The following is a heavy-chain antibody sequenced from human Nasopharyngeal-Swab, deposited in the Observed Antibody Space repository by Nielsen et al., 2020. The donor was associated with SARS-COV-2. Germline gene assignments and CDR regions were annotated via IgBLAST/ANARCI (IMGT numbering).Heavy chain of an antibody. V-gene: IGHV3-7*01. CDR3: ARVSGMSGYCSGGSCYFDY. CDR2: IKQDGSEK. CDR1: GFTFSNYW. D-gene: IGHD2-15*01. J-gene: IGHJ4*02. Sequence: GSLRLSCAASGFTFSNYWMSWVRQAPGKGLEWVANIKQDGSEKHYVDSVKGLFTISRDNAKNSLYLQMNSLRAADTAVYYCARVSGMSGYCSGGSCYFDYWGQGTLVTVSS.